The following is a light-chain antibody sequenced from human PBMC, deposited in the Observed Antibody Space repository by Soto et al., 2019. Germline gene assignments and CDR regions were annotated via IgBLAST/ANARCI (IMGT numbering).Light chain of an antibody. CDR2: EVT. J-gene: IGLJ1*01. V-gene: IGLV2-14*01. Sequence: QSALTQPASVSGSPGQSITISCTGTSSDVGGYNYVSWYQLHPGKAPKLILYEVTNRPSGVSDRFSGSKSGNTASLTISGLPAEDEADYYCSSYTSSTAYVFGTGNKVTVL. CDR1: SSDVGGYNY. CDR3: SSYTSSTAYV.